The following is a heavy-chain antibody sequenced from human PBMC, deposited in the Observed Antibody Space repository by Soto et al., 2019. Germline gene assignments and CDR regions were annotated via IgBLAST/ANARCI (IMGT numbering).Heavy chain of an antibody. V-gene: IGHV6-1*01. CDR2: TYYRSKWYY. D-gene: IGHD2-2*01. J-gene: IGHJ6*02. CDR1: GDSVSSKSAA. Sequence: PSQTLSLTCAISGDSVSSKSAAWNWVRQSPSRGLEWLGRTYYRSKWYYDYAVSVNSRITINPDTSKNQFSLQLNSVTPEDTAVYYCARASSGVDHEYLYGMEVWGQGTTVTVSS. CDR3: ARASSGVDHEYLYGMEV.